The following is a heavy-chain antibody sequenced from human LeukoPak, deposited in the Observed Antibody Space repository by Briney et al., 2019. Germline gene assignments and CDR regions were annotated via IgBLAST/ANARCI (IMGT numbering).Heavy chain of an antibody. Sequence: GGSLRLPCAASGFTFSSYGMHWVRQAPGKGLEWVAFIRYDGSNKYYADSVKGRFTISRDNSKNTLYLQMDSLRAEDTAVYYCASCKLLLRSDWFDPWGQGTLVTVSS. CDR3: ASCKLLLRSDWFDP. J-gene: IGHJ5*02. D-gene: IGHD2-15*01. CDR2: IRYDGSNK. CDR1: GFTFSSYG. V-gene: IGHV3-30*02.